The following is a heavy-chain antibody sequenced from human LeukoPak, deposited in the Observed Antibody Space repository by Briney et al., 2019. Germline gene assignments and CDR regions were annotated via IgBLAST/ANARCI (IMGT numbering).Heavy chain of an antibody. J-gene: IGHJ6*02. V-gene: IGHV3-11*01. CDR1: GFTFSYYY. Sequence: GRSLRLSCAASGFTFSYYYMSWIRQAPGKGLEWVSYISSSGSTIYYADSVKGRLTISRENAKNSLYLQMNSLRADDTAVYYCARDRPGMDVWGQGTTVTVSS. CDR3: ARDRPGMDV. CDR2: ISSSGSTI.